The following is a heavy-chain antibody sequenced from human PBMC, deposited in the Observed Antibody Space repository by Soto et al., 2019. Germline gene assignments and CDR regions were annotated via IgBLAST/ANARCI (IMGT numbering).Heavy chain of an antibody. CDR3: AHIVVAGLGYYFDY. CDR2: IYWDDDK. J-gene: IGHJ4*02. D-gene: IGHD6-19*01. Sequence: QITLKESGPTLVKPTQTLTLTCTFSGFSLSSTRMAVGWIRQPQGKALEWLALIYWDDDKRYSPFLKSRLTITKDTSKIQVVLTMSNMDPVDTARYYCAHIVVAGLGYYFDYWGQGTLVTVSS. CDR1: GFSLSSTRMA. V-gene: IGHV2-5*02.